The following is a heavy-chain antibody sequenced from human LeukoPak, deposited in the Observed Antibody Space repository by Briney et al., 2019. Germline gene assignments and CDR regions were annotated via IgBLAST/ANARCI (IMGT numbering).Heavy chain of an antibody. D-gene: IGHD3-10*01. V-gene: IGHV5-51*01. CDR2: IYPGDSDT. J-gene: IGHJ5*02. CDR3: ARRPLRSQNWFSP. CDR1: GGRFTNYW. Sequence: GESLKISCKGSGGRFTNYWIGWVRQMPGKGLEWMGIIYPGDSDTRYSPSFQGQVTISADRATSTAYLQWSSLKASDSTMYYCARRPLRSQNWFSPWGQGTLVTVSS.